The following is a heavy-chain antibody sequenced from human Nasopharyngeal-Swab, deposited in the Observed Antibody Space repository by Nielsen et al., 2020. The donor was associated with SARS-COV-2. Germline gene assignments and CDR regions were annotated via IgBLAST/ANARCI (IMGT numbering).Heavy chain of an antibody. CDR3: ANTGGYSLGFDY. V-gene: IGHV3-23*01. J-gene: IGHJ4*02. CDR1: GYSFRTYG. CDR2: ISGSGDISGSGGST. Sequence: GGSLRLSCVASGYSFRTYGMSWVRQAPGKGLEWVAAISGSGDISGSGGSTYYADSVKGRFTISRDNSKNTLYLQMNSLRAEDTAVYYCANTGGYSLGFDYWGQGTLVTVSS. D-gene: IGHD5-18*01.